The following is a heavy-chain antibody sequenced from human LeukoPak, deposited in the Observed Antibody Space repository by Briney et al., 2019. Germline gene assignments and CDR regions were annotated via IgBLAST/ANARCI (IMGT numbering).Heavy chain of an antibody. CDR3: ARRSTVTTIDY. CDR1: GFTVSSNY. V-gene: IGHV3-48*04. D-gene: IGHD4-17*01. J-gene: IGHJ4*02. Sequence: SGGSLRLSCAASGFTVSSNYMSWVRQAPGKGLEWVSYISSSSSTIYYADSVKGRFTISRDNAKNSLYLQMNSLRAEDTAVYYCARRSTVTTIDYWGQGTLVTVSS. CDR2: ISSSSSTI.